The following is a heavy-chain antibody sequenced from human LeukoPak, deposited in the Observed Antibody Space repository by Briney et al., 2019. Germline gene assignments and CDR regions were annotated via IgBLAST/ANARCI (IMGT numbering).Heavy chain of an antibody. D-gene: IGHD3-10*01. CDR3: ARHYYYGSGGDDGWFDP. J-gene: IGHJ5*02. CDR1: GGSISSYY. CDR2: IYYSGST. V-gene: IGHV4-59*05. Sequence: SETLSLTCTVSGGSISSYYWSWIRQPPGKGLEWIGSIYYSGSTYYNPSLKSRVTISVDTSKNQFSLKLSSVTAADTAVYYCARHYYYGSGGDDGWFDPWGQGTLVTVSS.